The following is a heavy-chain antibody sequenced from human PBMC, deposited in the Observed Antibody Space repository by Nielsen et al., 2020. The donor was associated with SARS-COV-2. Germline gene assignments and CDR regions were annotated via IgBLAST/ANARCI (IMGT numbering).Heavy chain of an antibody. D-gene: IGHD5-18*01. CDR3: AKEERMLDTAMVTVDY. V-gene: IGHV3-30-3*01. Sequence: GGSLRLSCAASGFTFSSYAMHWVRQAPGKGLEWVAVISYDGSNKYYADSVKGRFTISRDNSKNTLYLQMNSLRAEDTAVYYCAKEERMLDTAMVTVDYWGQGTLVTVSS. J-gene: IGHJ4*02. CDR2: ISYDGSNK. CDR1: GFTFSSYA.